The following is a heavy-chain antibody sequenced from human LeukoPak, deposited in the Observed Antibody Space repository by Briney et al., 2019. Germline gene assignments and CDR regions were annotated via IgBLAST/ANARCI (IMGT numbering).Heavy chain of an antibody. V-gene: IGHV5-51*01. CDR1: GYSFTSYW. D-gene: IGHD6-25*01. CDR2: IYPGDSDT. J-gene: IGHJ4*02. Sequence: GESLKISCKGSGYSFTSYWVGWVRQMPGKGLEWMGIIYPGDSDTRYSPSFQGQVTISADKSISTAYLQWSSLKASDTAMYYCARHGSSSDAFFDYWGQGTLVTVSS. CDR3: ARHGSSSDAFFDY.